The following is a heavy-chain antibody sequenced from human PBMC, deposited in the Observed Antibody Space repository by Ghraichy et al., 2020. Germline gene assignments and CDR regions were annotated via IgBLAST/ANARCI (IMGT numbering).Heavy chain of an antibody. Sequence: GGSLRLSCAASGFTFSSYEMNWVRQAPGKGLEWVSYISSSGNTIYYADSVKGRFTISRDNAKNSLYLQMNSLRAEDTAVYYCARIPRANWAYYFDYWGQGTLVTVSS. D-gene: IGHD7-27*01. CDR1: GFTFSSYE. CDR3: ARIPRANWAYYFDY. CDR2: ISSSGNTI. V-gene: IGHV3-48*03. J-gene: IGHJ4*02.